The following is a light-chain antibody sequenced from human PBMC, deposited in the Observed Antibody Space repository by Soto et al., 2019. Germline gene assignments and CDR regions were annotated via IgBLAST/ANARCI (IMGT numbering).Light chain of an antibody. CDR2: GAS. CDR1: QSVNNNY. V-gene: IGKV3-20*01. Sequence: EIVLTQSPGTLSLSPGERATLSCRASQSVNNNYLAWYQQKRGQAPRLLVYGASTRATGIPDRFSGSVSGTDFTLTISRLEPEVFAVYYCQQYGRSLTFGGGTKVEIK. CDR3: QQYGRSLT. J-gene: IGKJ4*01.